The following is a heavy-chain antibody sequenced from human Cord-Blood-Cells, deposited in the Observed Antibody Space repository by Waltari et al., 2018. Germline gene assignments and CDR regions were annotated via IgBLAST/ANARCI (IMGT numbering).Heavy chain of an antibody. Sequence: QLQLQESGPGLVKPSETLSLTCTVSGGSIRSSSYYLAWIRQPPGKGLEWIGSIYYRGSTYYNPSLKSRVTISVDTSKNQFSLKLSSVTAADTAVYYCASDPGIAAADDAFDIWGQGTMVTVSS. CDR2: IYYRGST. CDR3: ASDPGIAAADDAFDI. J-gene: IGHJ3*02. D-gene: IGHD6-13*01. CDR1: GGSIRSSSYY. V-gene: IGHV4-39*01.